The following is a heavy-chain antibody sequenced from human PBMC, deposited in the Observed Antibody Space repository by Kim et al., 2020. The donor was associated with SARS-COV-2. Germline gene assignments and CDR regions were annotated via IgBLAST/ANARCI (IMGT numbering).Heavy chain of an antibody. Sequence: GGSLRLSCAASGFTFSDYYMSWIRQAPGKGLEWISYISSSSSYTNYADSVKDRFTISRDNAKNSLYLQMNSLRAEDTAVYFCTRDRSRGYLNQNAVDIWGQGTIVTVSS. J-gene: IGHJ3*02. CDR2: ISSSSSYT. D-gene: IGHD5-12*01. CDR1: GFTFSDYY. V-gene: IGHV3-11*05. CDR3: TRDRSRGYLNQNAVDI.